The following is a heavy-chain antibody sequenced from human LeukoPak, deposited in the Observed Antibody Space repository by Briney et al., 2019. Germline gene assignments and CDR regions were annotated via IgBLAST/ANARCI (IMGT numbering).Heavy chain of an antibody. CDR2: ISYDGSSQ. D-gene: IGHD6-19*01. J-gene: IGHJ4*02. CDR3: VRGTGITVAGRKTFDY. V-gene: IGHV3-30*07. CDR1: GFTFTSYA. Sequence: GGSLRLSCGASGFTFTSYAMHWVCQAPGKGLEWVSVISYDGSSQHYAESVKGRLTISRDNSKNTLSLQMNSLRADDTGVYYCVRGTGITVAGRKTFDYWGQGILVTVSS.